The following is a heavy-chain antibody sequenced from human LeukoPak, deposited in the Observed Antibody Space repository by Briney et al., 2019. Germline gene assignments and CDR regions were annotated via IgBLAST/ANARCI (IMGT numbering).Heavy chain of an antibody. CDR3: AKLDLVVDY. J-gene: IGHJ4*02. Sequence: GGSLRLSCAASGFTFSSYEMNWVRQAPGKGLEWVSYISNGGTTIYYADSVKGRFTISRDNSKNTLYLQMNSLRAEDTAVYFCAKLDLVVDYWGQGTLVTVSS. V-gene: IGHV3-48*03. CDR1: GFTFSSYE. CDR2: ISNGGTTI. D-gene: IGHD2-2*03.